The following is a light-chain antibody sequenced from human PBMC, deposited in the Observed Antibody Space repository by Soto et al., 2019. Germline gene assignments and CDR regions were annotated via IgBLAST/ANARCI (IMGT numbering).Light chain of an antibody. CDR3: CSYTTSNARQIV. V-gene: IGLV2-14*03. CDR2: DVS. Sequence: QSVLTQPASVSGSPGQSITISCTGTSSDVGGYNYVSWYQHHPGKAPKLMIYDVSNRPSGVSNRFSGSKSGNTASLTISGLQPEDEADYYCCSYTTSNARQIVFGTGTKLTAL. CDR1: SSDVGGYNY. J-gene: IGLJ1*01.